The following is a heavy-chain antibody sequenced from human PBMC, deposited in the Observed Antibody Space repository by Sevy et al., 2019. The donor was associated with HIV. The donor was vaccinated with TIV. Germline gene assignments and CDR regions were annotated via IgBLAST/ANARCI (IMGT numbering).Heavy chain of an antibody. CDR3: ARHRIGDGYNLRPALH. D-gene: IGHD5-12*01. Sequence: GESLKISCKGSGYSFTSYWIGWVRQMPGKGLEWMGIIYPGDSDTRYSPSFQGQVTISADKSISTAYLQWSSLKASDTAMYYCARHRIGDGYNLRPALHWGQGTLVTVSS. J-gene: IGHJ4*02. CDR2: IYPGDSDT. V-gene: IGHV5-51*01. CDR1: GYSFTSYW.